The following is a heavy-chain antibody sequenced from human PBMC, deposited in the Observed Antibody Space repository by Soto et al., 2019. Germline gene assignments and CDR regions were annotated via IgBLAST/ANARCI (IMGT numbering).Heavy chain of an antibody. D-gene: IGHD3-3*01. J-gene: IGHJ6*02. V-gene: IGHV3-23*01. Sequence: PVGSLRLSCAASGFTFSSYAMSWVRQAPGKGLEWVSAISGSGGSTYYADSVKGRFTISRDNSKNTLYLQMNSLRAEDTAVYYCAKDLGDFWSGYYPFYYGMDVWGQGTTVTVS. CDR3: AKDLGDFWSGYYPFYYGMDV. CDR2: ISGSGGST. CDR1: GFTFSSYA.